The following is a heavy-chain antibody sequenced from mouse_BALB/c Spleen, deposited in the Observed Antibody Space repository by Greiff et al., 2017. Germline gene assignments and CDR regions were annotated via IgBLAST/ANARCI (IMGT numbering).Heavy chain of an antibody. CDR1: GFSLTSYG. D-gene: IGHD2-1*01. J-gene: IGHJ4*01. CDR3: ARGIIYYGNSNAMDY. CDR2: IWAGGST. Sequence: VQRVESGPGLVAPSQSLSITCTVSGFSLTSYGVHWVRQPPGKGLEWLGVIWAGGSTNYNSALMSRLSISKDNSKSQVFLKMNSLQTDDTAMYYCARGIIYYGNSNAMDYWGQGTSVTVSS. V-gene: IGHV2-9*02.